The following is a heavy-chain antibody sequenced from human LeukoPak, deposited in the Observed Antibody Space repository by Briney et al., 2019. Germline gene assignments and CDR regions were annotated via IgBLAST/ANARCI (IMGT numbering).Heavy chain of an antibody. V-gene: IGHV3-53*01. D-gene: IGHD3-10*01. CDR1: GFTVSSNY. CDR3: ARDESFYGSGRYD. CDR2: IYSGGST. Sequence: PGGSLRLSCAASGFTVSSNYMSWVRQAPGKGLEWVSVIYSGGSTYYADSVKGRFTISRDNSMNTLYLQMNSLRAEDTAVYYCARDESFYGSGRYDWGQGTLVTVSS. J-gene: IGHJ4*02.